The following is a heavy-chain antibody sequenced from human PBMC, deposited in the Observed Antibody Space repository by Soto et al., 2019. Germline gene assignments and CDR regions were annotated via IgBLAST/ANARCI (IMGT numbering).Heavy chain of an antibody. D-gene: IGHD5-12*01. CDR2: IIPTIGTT. V-gene: IGHV1-69*13. J-gene: IGHJ4*01. Sequence: SVKVSCKASGYTFTSYDISWVRQAPGQGLEWMGGIIPTIGTTNYAQRFQGRITITGDESTGTAYMELSSLKSEDTAVYYCARDLGSGYDPGDYWG. CDR1: GYTFTSYD. CDR3: ARDLGSGYDPGDY.